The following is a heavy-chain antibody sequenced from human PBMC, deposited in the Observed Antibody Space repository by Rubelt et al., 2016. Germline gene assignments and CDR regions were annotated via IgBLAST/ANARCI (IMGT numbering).Heavy chain of an antibody. CDR3: ARRCDYFDY. V-gene: IGHV3-11*01. Sequence: GLEWVSCISGSGTPMYYADSVKGRFTISGDNAKNSLYLQMNSLRVEDTAIYYCARRCDYFDYWGQGTLVPVSS. CDR2: ISGSGTPM. J-gene: IGHJ4*02.